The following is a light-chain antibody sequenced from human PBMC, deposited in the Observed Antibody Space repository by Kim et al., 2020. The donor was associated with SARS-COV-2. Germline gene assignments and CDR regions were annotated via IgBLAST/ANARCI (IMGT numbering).Light chain of an antibody. CDR2: GAS. CDR1: QSVTSNS. Sequence: SPGERATRSCRASQSVTSNSLGWYQQKPGQTPRLLIYGASSRAGGIAERCSGRGSGTDFSLSSSRLEAEDGAVYYCQQNGRSPRFGGGTKVDIK. V-gene: IGKV3-20*01. CDR3: QQNGRSPR. J-gene: IGKJ4*01.